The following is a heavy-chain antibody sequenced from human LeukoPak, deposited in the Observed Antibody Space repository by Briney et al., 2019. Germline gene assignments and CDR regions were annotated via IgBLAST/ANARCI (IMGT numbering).Heavy chain of an antibody. V-gene: IGHV1-18*01. CDR2: ISAYNGNT. J-gene: IGHJ4*02. D-gene: IGHD3-22*01. CDR1: GYTFTSYG. CDR3: ARDRGDDSSGYYIDY. Sequence: ASVKVSCKASGYTFTSYGISWVRQAPGRGLEWMGWISAYNGNTNYAQKLQGRVTMTTDTSTSTAYMELRSLRSDDTAVYYCARDRGDDSSGYYIDYWGQGTLVTVSS.